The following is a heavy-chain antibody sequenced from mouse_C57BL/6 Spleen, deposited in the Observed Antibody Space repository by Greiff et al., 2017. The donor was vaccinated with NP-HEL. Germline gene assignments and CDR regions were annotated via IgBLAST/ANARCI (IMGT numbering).Heavy chain of an antibody. CDR1: GYTFTSYW. CDR3: ARPYSNSYAMDY. D-gene: IGHD2-5*01. CDR2: IDPSDSET. J-gene: IGHJ4*01. V-gene: IGHV1-52*01. Sequence: VKLQQPGAELVRPGSSVKLSCKASGYTFTSYWMHWVKQRPIQGLEWIGNIDPSDSETHYNQKFKDKATLTVDKSSSTAYMQLSSLTSEDSAVYFCARPYSNSYAMDYWGQGTSVTVSS.